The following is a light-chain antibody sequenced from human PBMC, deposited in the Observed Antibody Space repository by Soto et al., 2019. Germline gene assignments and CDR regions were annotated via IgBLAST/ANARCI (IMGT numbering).Light chain of an antibody. J-gene: IGLJ2*01. CDR3: CSCAGSHVV. CDR1: SSDIGGYNY. CDR2: DVS. Sequence: QSALTQPRSVSGSPGQSVTISCTGTSSDIGGYNYVSWYHHHPGKAPKILIFDVSKRPSGVPDRFSGSKSGNTASLTISGLQAEDDADYYCCSCAGSHVVFGGGTKLTVL. V-gene: IGLV2-11*01.